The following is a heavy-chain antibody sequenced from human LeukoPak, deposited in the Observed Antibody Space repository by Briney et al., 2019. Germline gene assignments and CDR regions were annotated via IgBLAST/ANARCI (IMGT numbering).Heavy chain of an antibody. CDR3: ARDHRLRYFDWSDFDY. CDR1: GFTFSSFS. V-gene: IGHV3-64*01. D-gene: IGHD3-9*01. Sequence: GGSLRLSCAASGFTFSSFSMHWVRQAPGKGLEYISSINSDGGGTYYANSVKGRFTISRDNSKNTLWLQMNSLRAEDTAVYYCARDHRLRYFDWSDFDYWGQGTLVTVSS. CDR2: INSDGGGT. J-gene: IGHJ4*02.